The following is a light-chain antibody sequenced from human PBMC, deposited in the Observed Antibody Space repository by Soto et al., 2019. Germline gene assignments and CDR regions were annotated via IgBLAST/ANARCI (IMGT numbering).Light chain of an antibody. J-gene: IGLJ1*01. CDR3: HSYLSSSNFVE. V-gene: IGLV2-8*01. Sequence: LTQPSSASGSPCQSVTISGTVTRSDVGAYYYVSWYQQHPGKAPELIIYEVNQRPSGVPDRFSGYKSGNTAYLTVYGLQADDEAVSYWHSYLSSSNFVEFATGAQVT. CDR1: RSDVGAYYY. CDR2: EVN.